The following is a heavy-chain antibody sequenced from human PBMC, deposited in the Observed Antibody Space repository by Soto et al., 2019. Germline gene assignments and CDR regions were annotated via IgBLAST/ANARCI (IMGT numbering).Heavy chain of an antibody. D-gene: IGHD2-2*01. CDR2: IYYSGST. J-gene: IGHJ6*02. CDR3: ARHPMPDPYYFRMAV. CDR1: F. Sequence: FGCWVRQTPEKALEWIGYIYYSGSTYYNPSLKSRMSMSVDTSKNQFSLKLRSVTAADTAIYYCARHPMPDPYYFRMAVWGQGPMVT. V-gene: IGHV4-30-4*01.